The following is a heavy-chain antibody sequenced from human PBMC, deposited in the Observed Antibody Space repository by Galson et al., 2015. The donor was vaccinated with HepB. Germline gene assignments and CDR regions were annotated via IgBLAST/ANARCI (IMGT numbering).Heavy chain of an antibody. V-gene: IGHV3-30*14. CDR3: TREWGQYDSSGYYFDY. CDR1: GFIFSNYA. Sequence: SLRLSCATSGFIFSNYAMHWVRQAPGKGLEWVAAISDGGTNKYYADSVKGRFIISRDNSKNTLYLQMNSPRPDDTALYYCTREWGQYDSSGYYFDYWGQGTLVTVSS. CDR2: ISDGGTNK. J-gene: IGHJ4*02. D-gene: IGHD3-22*01.